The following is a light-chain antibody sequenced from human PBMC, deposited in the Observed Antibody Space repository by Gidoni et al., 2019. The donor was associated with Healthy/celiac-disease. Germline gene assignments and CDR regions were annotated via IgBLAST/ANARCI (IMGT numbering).Light chain of an antibody. CDR2: SAS. CDR1: HDIDIF. CDR3: QQRRSWFS. V-gene: IGKV3-11*01. Sequence: ENVLTQSTGTLSLSPGERATLSCRASHDIDIFLSWYQHKPGQPPRLLIHSASDRAAGTPARFRGSGSGTDFTLTISSLEPEDFAVYFCQQRRSWFSFXXXTKXEIK. J-gene: IGKJ2*03.